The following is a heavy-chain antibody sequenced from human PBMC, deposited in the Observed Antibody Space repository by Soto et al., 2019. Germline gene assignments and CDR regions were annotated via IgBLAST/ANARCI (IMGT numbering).Heavy chain of an antibody. CDR1: GYSFDSYA. V-gene: IGHV1-18*01. CDR2: IGSGDT. Sequence: QVQLVQSGATQEKPGASVKVSCEAFGYSFDSYAYSWVRQAPGQGLEWMGRIGSGDTNYAQKLQGTVTMTTDTSTNTAYMALRSLSSDDTALYYCARENDPYGFDLWGQGTMVTVSS. J-gene: IGHJ3*01. CDR3: ARENDPYGFDL.